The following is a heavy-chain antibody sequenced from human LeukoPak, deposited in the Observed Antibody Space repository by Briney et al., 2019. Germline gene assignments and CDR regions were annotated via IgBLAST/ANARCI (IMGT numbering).Heavy chain of an antibody. V-gene: IGHV1-2*02. CDR1: GYTFTGYY. CDR2: INPNSGGT. CDR3: ARDLRLLEWFDDY. Sequence: ASVKVSCKASGYTFTGYYMHWVRQAPGQGLEWMGWINPNSGGTNYAQKFQGRVTMTRDTSISTAYMELSRLRSDDTAVYYCARDLRLLEWFDDYWGQGTLVTVSS. D-gene: IGHD3-3*01. J-gene: IGHJ4*02.